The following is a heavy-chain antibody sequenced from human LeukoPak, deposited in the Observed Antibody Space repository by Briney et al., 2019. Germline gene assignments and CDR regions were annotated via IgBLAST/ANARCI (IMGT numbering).Heavy chain of an antibody. CDR3: ARAGYCSSTSCNGMDV. D-gene: IGHD2-2*01. CDR1: GGSFSGYY. V-gene: IGHV4-34*01. CDR2: INHSGST. J-gene: IGHJ6*02. Sequence: SETLSLTRAVYGGSFSGYYWSWIRQPPGKGLEWIGEINHSGSTNYNPSLKSRVTISVDTSKNQFSLKLSSVTAADTAVYYCARAGYCSSTSCNGMDVWGQGTTVTVSS.